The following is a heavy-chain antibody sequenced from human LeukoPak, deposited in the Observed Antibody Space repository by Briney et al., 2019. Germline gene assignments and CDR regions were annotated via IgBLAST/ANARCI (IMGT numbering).Heavy chain of an antibody. V-gene: IGHV1-46*01. D-gene: IGHD3-10*01. CDR2: INPSGGST. CDR1: GYTFTSYY. CDR3: ARDRITMVRGAMNAFDI. Sequence: ASVKVSCKASGYTFTSYYMLWVRQAPGQGLEWMGIINPSGGSTSYAQKFQGRVTMTRDMSTSTVYMELSSLRSEDTAVYCCARDRITMVRGAMNAFDIWGQGTMVTVSS. J-gene: IGHJ3*02.